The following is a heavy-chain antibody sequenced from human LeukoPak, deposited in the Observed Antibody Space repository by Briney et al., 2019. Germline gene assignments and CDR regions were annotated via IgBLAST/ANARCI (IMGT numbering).Heavy chain of an antibody. CDR2: IYYSGST. V-gene: IGHV4-59*01. CDR3: ARAGYYDSSGYYDAFDI. J-gene: IGHJ3*02. Sequence: SETLSLTCTVSGGSISSYYWSWIRQPPGKGLEWIGYIYYSGSTNYNPSLKSRVTISVDTSKNQFSLKQSSVTAADTAAYYCARAGYYDSSGYYDAFDIWGQGTMVTVSS. D-gene: IGHD3-22*01. CDR1: GGSISSYY.